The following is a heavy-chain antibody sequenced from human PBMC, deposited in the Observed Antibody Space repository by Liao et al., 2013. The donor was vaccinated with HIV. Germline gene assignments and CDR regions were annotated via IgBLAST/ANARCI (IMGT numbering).Heavy chain of an antibody. V-gene: IGHV4-30-2*01. CDR2: IYHSGST. CDR1: GGSITSGGYS. Sequence: QLQLQESGSGLVKPSQTLSLTCAISGGSITSGGYSWNWIRQPPGKGLEWIGYIYHSGSTYYNPSLKSRVTVSLDSSNNQFSLRLQSVTAADTAVYYCARGGRRDYYSRSDYYYYYMDVWGKGTTVTVSS. D-gene: IGHD4-17*01. CDR3: ARGGRRDYYSRSDYYYYYMDV. J-gene: IGHJ6*03.